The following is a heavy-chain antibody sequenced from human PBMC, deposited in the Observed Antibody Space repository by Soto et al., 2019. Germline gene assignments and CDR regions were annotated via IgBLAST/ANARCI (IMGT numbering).Heavy chain of an antibody. V-gene: IGHV4-31*03. D-gene: IGHD6-13*01. CDR1: GGSISSGGYY. Sequence: PSETLSLTCTVSGGSISSGGYYWSWIRQHPGKGLEWIGYIYYSGSTYYNPSLKSRVTISVDTSKNQFSLKLSSVTAADTAVYYCAREGGIAAAGTRIVEAPKYYGMDVWGQGTTVTVSS. CDR3: AREGGIAAAGTRIVEAPKYYGMDV. CDR2: IYYSGST. J-gene: IGHJ6*02.